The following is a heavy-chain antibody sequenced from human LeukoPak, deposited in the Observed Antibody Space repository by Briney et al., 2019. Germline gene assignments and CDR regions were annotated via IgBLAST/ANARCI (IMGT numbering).Heavy chain of an antibody. CDR2: IYPGDSDT. CDR3: ARRDCSSTSCYNPYWYFDL. J-gene: IGHJ2*01. V-gene: IGHV5-51*01. Sequence: GESLKISCKGSGYSFTSYWIGWVRQMPGKGLEWMGIIYPGDSDTRYSPSLQGQVTTSADKSISTAYLQWSSLKASDTAMYYCARRDCSSTSCYNPYWYFDLWGRGTLVTVSS. D-gene: IGHD2-2*02. CDR1: GYSFTSYW.